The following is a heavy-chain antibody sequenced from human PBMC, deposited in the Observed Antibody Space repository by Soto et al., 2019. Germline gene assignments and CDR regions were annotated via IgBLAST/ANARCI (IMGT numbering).Heavy chain of an antibody. J-gene: IGHJ6*02. CDR2: IKQDGSEK. CDR1: GFTFSSYW. V-gene: IGHV3-7*03. D-gene: IGHD5-18*01. Sequence: HPGGSLRLSCAASGFTFSSYWMSWVRQAPGKGLEWVANIKQDGSEKYYVDSVKGRFTISRDNAKNSLYLQMNSLRAEDTAVYYCGRLPNYYYYYYGMDVWGQGTTVTVSS. CDR3: GRLPNYYYYYYGMDV.